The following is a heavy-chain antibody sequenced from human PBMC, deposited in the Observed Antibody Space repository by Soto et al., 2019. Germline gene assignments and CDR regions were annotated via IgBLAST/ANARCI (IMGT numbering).Heavy chain of an antibody. V-gene: IGHV4-30-4*01. CDR2: IYYSGST. CDR1: GGSISSGDYY. D-gene: IGHD4-17*01. Sequence: QVQLQESGPGLVKPSQTLSLTCTVSGGSISSGDYYWSWIRQPPGKGLEWIGYIYYSGSTYYIPSLKSRVTISVDTSKNQFSLKLSSVTAADTAVYYCARATVTTEGWFDPWGQGTLVTVSS. J-gene: IGHJ5*02. CDR3: ARATVTTEGWFDP.